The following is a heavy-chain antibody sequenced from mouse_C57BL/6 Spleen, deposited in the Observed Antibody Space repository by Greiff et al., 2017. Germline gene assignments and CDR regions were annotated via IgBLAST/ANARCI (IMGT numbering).Heavy chain of an antibody. CDR2: IYIGNGYT. J-gene: IGHJ4*01. CDR3: ARWGNYGSSHLGAMDY. V-gene: IGHV1-58*01. Sequence: EVKLQESGAELVRPGSSVKMSCKTSGYTFTSYGINWVKQRPGQGLEWIGYIYIGNGYTEYNEKFKGKATLTSDTSSSTAYMQLSSLTSEDSAIYFCARWGNYGSSHLGAMDYWGQGTSVTVSS. D-gene: IGHD1-1*01. CDR1: GYTFTSYG.